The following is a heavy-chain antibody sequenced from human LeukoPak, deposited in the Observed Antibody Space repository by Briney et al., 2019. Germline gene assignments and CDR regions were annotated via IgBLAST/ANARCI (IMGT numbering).Heavy chain of an antibody. V-gene: IGHV3-74*01. CDR2: INSDGSST. Sequence: GGSLRLSCAASGFTFSSYWKHWVRQAPGKGLVWVSRINSDGSSTSYADSVKGRFTISRDNAKNTLYLQMNSLRAEDTAVYYCARGSQRLHYCGGDCYSEAFDIWGQGTMVTVSS. CDR1: GFTFSSYW. D-gene: IGHD2-21*02. J-gene: IGHJ3*02. CDR3: ARGSQRLHYCGGDCYSEAFDI.